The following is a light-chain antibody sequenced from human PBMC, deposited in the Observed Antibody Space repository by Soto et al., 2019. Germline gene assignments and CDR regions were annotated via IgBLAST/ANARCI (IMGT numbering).Light chain of an antibody. J-gene: IGKJ4*01. Sequence: DIQMTQSPSSLSASVGDRVTVTCRASQSISNHLNWYQQKPGKAPNLLIHSASTLRGGVSSRFGGSGSGTEFTLTISSLQPEDLATYYCQQGNSYPLTFGGGTKVEIK. V-gene: IGKV1-17*01. CDR1: QSISNH. CDR2: SAS. CDR3: QQGNSYPLT.